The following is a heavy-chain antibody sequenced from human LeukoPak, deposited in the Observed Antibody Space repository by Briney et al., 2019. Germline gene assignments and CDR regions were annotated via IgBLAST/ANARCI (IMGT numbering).Heavy chain of an antibody. D-gene: IGHD1-1*01. CDR1: GGSFSGYY. V-gene: IGHV4-34*01. Sequence: SETLSLTCAVYGGSFSGYYWSWIRQPPGKGLEWIWEINNSGSTNYNPSLKSRVTISVDTSKNQFSLKLSSVTAADTAVYYCARVGTGTTYNWFDPWGQGTLVTVSS. CDR3: ARVGTGTTYNWFDP. J-gene: IGHJ5*02. CDR2: INNSGST.